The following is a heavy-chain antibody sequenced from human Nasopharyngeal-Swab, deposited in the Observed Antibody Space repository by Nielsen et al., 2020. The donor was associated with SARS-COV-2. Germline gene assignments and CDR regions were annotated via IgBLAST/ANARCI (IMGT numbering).Heavy chain of an antibody. V-gene: IGHV3-7*02. CDR3: ASSSDWCFQY. CDR2: INQDGSVK. J-gene: IGHJ4*02. D-gene: IGHD6-19*01. Sequence: GGSLRLSCAASGFIFTNSWMTWVRQTPGKGLEFVANINQDGSVKNYVDSVKGRFTISRDNAKNSLYLQMNSLRAEDTAIYYCASSSDWCFQYWGQGSLITVSS. CDR1: GFIFTNSW.